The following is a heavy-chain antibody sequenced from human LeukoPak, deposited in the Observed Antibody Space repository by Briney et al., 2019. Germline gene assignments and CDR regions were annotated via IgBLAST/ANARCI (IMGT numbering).Heavy chain of an antibody. CDR3: ARVGSATKNYYDSSGWFDP. Sequence: SETLSLTCAVYGGSFSGYYWSWIRQPPGKGLEWIGEINHSGSTNYNPSLKSRVTISVDTSKNQFSLKLSSVTAPDTAVYYCARVGSATKNYYDSSGWFDPWGQGTLVTVSS. J-gene: IGHJ5*02. D-gene: IGHD3-22*01. V-gene: IGHV4-34*01. CDR1: GGSFSGYY. CDR2: INHSGST.